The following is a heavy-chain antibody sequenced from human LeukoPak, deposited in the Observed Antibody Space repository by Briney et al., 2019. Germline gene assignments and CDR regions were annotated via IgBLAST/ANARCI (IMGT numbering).Heavy chain of an antibody. Sequence: ASVKVSCKASGYTFTTYYVHGVRQAPRQGLEGMGIINPSGGTSYAQKFQGRVTMTRDTSTSTVYMELSSLRSDDTAVYYCARDVGFRGAASAVAAPRGAFDVWGQGTMVTVSS. CDR3: ARDVGFRGAASAVAAPRGAFDV. J-gene: IGHJ3*01. D-gene: IGHD6-19*01. CDR2: INPSGGT. CDR1: GYTFTTYY. V-gene: IGHV1-46*01.